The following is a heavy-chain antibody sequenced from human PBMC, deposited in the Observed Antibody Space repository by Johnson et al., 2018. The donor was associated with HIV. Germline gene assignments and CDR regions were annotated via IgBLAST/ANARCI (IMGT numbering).Heavy chain of an antibody. V-gene: IGHV3-13*01. CDR2: IGTAGDT. CDR3: AREGIWYCSGGSCYGAFDI. CDR1: GFTFSSYD. Sequence: VQLVESGGGLVQPGGSLRLSCAASGFTFSSYDMHWVRQATGKGLEWVSAIGTAGDTYYPGSVKGRFTISRENAKNSLYLQMNSLRADDTAVYYCAREGIWYCSGGSCYGAFDIWGQGTMVTVSS. J-gene: IGHJ3*02. D-gene: IGHD2-15*01.